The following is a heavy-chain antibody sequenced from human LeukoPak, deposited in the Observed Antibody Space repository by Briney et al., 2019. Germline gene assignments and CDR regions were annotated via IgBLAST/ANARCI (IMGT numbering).Heavy chain of an antibody. CDR1: GFTFSSHA. CDR2: ISGSGGST. V-gene: IGHV3-23*01. D-gene: IGHD3-3*01. CDR3: ARSGSGWAFDI. Sequence: GASLRLSCAASGFTFSSHAMSWVRQAPGKGLEWVSGISGSGGSTNYADYVKGRFTISRDNSKNTLYLQMNSLRAEDTAVYYCARSGSGWAFDIWGQGTMVTVSS. J-gene: IGHJ3*02.